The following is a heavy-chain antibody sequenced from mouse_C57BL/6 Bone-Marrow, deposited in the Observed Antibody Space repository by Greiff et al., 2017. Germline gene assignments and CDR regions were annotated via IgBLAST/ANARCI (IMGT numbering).Heavy chain of an antibody. J-gene: IGHJ4*01. V-gene: IGHV1-78*01. CDR1: GYTFTDHT. Sequence: VKLMESDAELVKPGASVKISCKVSGYTFTDHTIHWMKQRPEQGLEWIGYIYPRDGSTKYNEKFKGKATLTADKSSSTAYMQLNSLTSEDSAVYFCAPLYLYYAMDYWGQGTSVTVSS. CDR2: IYPRDGST. D-gene: IGHD5-5*01. CDR3: APLYLYYAMDY.